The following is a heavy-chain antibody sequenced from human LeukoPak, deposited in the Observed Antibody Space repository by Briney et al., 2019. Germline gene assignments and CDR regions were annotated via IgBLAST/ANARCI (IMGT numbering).Heavy chain of an antibody. J-gene: IGHJ4*02. Sequence: GGSLRLSCAASGFTFSSYSMNWVRQAPGKGLEWVSSISSSSSYIYYADSVKGRFTISRDNAKNSLYLQMNSLRAEDTAVYYCAKDRYYYDSSGYKPPIDYWGQGTLVTVSS. CDR3: AKDRYYYDSSGYKPPIDY. CDR1: GFTFSSYS. V-gene: IGHV3-21*04. D-gene: IGHD3-22*01. CDR2: ISSSSSYI.